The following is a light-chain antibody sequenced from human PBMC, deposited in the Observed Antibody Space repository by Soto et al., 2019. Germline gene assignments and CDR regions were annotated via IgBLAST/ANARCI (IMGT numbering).Light chain of an antibody. CDR2: AVS. J-gene: IGLJ2*01. CDR1: SSDVDGYKY. V-gene: IGLV2-23*02. Sequence: QSALTQPASVSGSPGQSITTSCTGTSSDVDGYKYVSWYQQHPGKAPKLMIYAVSNRPSGVSNRFSGSKSGNTASLTISGLQAEDEADYYCCSYAGSSTLVFGGGTKLTVL. CDR3: CSYAGSSTLV.